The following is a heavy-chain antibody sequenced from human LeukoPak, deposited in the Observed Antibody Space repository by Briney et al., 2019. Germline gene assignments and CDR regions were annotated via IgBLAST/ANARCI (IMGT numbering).Heavy chain of an antibody. CDR1: GCSISSSSYY. J-gene: IGHJ1*01. V-gene: IGHV4-39*07. CDR3: ARSLVVPAAIQYFQH. Sequence: SETLSLSCTASGCSISSSSYYWGWIRHPPGKGLEWIGSIYYSGSTYYNPSLKSRVTISVDTSKNQFSLKLSSVTAADTAVYYCARSLVVPAAIQYFQHWGQGTLVTVSS. D-gene: IGHD2-2*02. CDR2: IYYSGST.